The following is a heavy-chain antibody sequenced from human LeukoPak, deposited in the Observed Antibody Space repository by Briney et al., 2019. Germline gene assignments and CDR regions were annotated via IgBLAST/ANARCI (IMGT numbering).Heavy chain of an antibody. CDR1: GFTFSIYA. V-gene: IGHV3-23*01. D-gene: IGHD3-10*01. Sequence: GGSLRLSCAASGFTFSIYAMSWVRQAPGKGLEWVSGISGSGGSTYYADSVKGRLTISRDNSENTLYLQMNSLRAEDTAVYYCAKAYYYGSGSYYFDYWGQGTLVTVSS. CDR2: ISGSGGST. J-gene: IGHJ4*02. CDR3: AKAYYYGSGSYYFDY.